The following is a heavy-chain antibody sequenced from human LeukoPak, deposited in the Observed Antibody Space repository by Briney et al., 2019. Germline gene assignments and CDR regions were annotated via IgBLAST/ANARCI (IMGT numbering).Heavy chain of an antibody. CDR1: GYTFTSYA. CDR2: ISAGNGNT. V-gene: IGHV1-3*03. Sequence: ASVKVSCKASGYTFTSYAMHWVRQAPGQRLEWMGWISAGNGNTKYSQEFQGRVTITRDTSASTAYMELSSLRSEDMAVYYCAENGRIRASEYFFDNWGQGTLVTVSS. D-gene: IGHD2-8*01. CDR3: AENGRIRASEYFFDN. J-gene: IGHJ4*02.